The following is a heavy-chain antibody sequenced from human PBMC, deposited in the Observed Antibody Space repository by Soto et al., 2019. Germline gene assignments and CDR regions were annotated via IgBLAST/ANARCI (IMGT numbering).Heavy chain of an antibody. CDR2: IWYDGSNK. V-gene: IGHV3-33*01. J-gene: IGHJ4*02. CDR1: GFTFSSYG. Sequence: GGSLRLSCAASGFTFSSYGMHWVRQAPGKGLEWVAVIWYDGSNKYYADSVKGRFTISRDNSKNTLYLQMNSLRAEDTAVYYCARDNYYDSSGYLDYWGQGTLVTSPQ. CDR3: ARDNYYDSSGYLDY. D-gene: IGHD3-22*01.